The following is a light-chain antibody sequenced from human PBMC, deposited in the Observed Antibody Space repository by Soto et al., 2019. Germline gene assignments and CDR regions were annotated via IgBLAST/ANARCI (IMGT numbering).Light chain of an antibody. CDR2: FGS. Sequence: EIARTQSPLTMPATPGQLSSISCRSSQSLLYNNTYNYLDWYVQKPGQSPEVXIYFGSNRAPGVPDRFSGIGSGTYFTLKINRVEAEFVGTYYCMSAIQRLTFGQGTRLE. CDR3: MSAIQRLT. J-gene: IGKJ5*01. V-gene: IGKV2-28*01. CDR1: QSLLYNNTYNY.